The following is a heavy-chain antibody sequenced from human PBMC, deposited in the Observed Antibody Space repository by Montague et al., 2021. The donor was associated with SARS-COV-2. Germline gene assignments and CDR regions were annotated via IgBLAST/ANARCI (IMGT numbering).Heavy chain of an antibody. CDR2: VHHDGSSGSA. CDR1: GGSFKNYY. Sequence: SETLSLTCTVSGGSFKNYYWSWIRQPPGKGLEWIGYVHHDGSSGSANYNPSVWSRVTISVDTSKKQFSLHLSSVTPADTAVYFCARVFDNSGYALDYGGQGTQVTVSS. V-gene: IGHV4-59*01. D-gene: IGHD5-12*01. J-gene: IGHJ4*02. CDR3: ARVFDNSGYALDY.